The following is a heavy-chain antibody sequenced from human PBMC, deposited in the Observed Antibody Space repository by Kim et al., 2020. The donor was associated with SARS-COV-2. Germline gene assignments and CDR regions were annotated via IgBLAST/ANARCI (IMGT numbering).Heavy chain of an antibody. D-gene: IGHD3-16*01. J-gene: IGHJ4*02. CDR1: GFTFSSYG. CDR2: ISYDGSNK. Sequence: GGSLRLSCAASGFTFSSYGMHWVRQAPGKGLEWVAVISYDGSNKYYADSVKGRFTISRDNSKNTLYLQMNSLRAEDTAVYYCASQLYDLLMGDYWGQGTLVTVSS. CDR3: ASQLYDLLMGDY. V-gene: IGHV3-33*05.